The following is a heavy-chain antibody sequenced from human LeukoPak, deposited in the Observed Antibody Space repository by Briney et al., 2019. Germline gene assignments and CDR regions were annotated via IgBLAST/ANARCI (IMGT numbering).Heavy chain of an antibody. CDR3: ARELSSGWDSDYFDY. D-gene: IGHD6-19*01. J-gene: IGHJ4*02. CDR1: GFTVSSNY. V-gene: IGHV3-66*01. CDR2: IYSGGST. Sequence: GRSLRLSCAASGFTVSSNYMSWVRQAPGKGLEWVSVIYSGGSTYYADSVKGRFTISRDNSKNTLYLQMNSLRAEDTAVYYCARELSSGWDSDYFDYWGQGTLVTVSS.